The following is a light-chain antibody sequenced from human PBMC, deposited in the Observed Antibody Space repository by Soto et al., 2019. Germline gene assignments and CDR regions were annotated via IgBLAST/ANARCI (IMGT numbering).Light chain of an antibody. Sequence: EIVLTQSPGTLSLSPGEGATLSCRAIQSVSDNYLAWYQQKPGQAPRLLIFGASRRATGIPDRFSGSGSGTDFTLTISRLEPEDFAVYYCQQYGSSPPWTFGQGTKVDI. CDR2: GAS. V-gene: IGKV3-20*01. CDR1: QSVSDNY. J-gene: IGKJ1*01. CDR3: QQYGSSPPWT.